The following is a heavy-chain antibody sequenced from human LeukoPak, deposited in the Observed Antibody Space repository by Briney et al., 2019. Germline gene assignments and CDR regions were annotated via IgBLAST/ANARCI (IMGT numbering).Heavy chain of an antibody. J-gene: IGHJ4*02. CDR2: INHSGGT. CDR1: GGSFSGYY. V-gene: IGHV4-34*01. D-gene: IGHD2-2*01. CDR3: ARGAVPAATLAYFDY. Sequence: SETLSLTCAVYGGSFSGYYWSWIRQPPGKGLEWIGEINHSGGTNYNPSLKSRVTISVDTSKNQFSLKLSSVTAADTAVYYCARGAVPAATLAYFDYWGQGTLVTVSS.